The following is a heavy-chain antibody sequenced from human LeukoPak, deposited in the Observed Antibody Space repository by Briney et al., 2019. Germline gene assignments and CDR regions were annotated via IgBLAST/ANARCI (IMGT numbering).Heavy chain of an antibody. CDR3: ARDYCSGGSCQKSHFDY. CDR1: GFTFSSYG. J-gene: IGHJ4*02. CDR2: ISYDGSNK. Sequence: GGSLRLSCAASGFTFSSYGMHWVRQAPGKGLEWVAVISYDGSNKYYADSVKGRFTISRDNSKNTLYLQMNSLRAEDTAVYYCARDYCSGGSCQKSHFDYWGQGTLVTVSS. D-gene: IGHD2-15*01. V-gene: IGHV3-30*03.